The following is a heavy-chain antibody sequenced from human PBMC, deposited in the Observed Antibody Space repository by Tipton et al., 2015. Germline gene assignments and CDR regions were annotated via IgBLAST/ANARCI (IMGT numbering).Heavy chain of an antibody. CDR3: ACQDYDILTRDYQTVDY. CDR2: ISHSGNT. J-gene: IGHJ4*02. Sequence: TLSLTCAVSAYSISSDYYWGWIRQPPGKGLEWIGSISHSGNTYYNPSLKSRVTISVDTSKNQFSLRVRSVTAADTAVYYCACQDYDILTRDYQTVDYWGQGTRVTVSS. CDR1: AYSISSDYY. V-gene: IGHV4-38-2*01. D-gene: IGHD3-9*01.